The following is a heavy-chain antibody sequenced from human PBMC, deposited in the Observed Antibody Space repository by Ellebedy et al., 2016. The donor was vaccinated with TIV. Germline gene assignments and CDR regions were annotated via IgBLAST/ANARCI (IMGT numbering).Heavy chain of an antibody. CDR1: GGSISSYY. CDR2: VYNSGST. Sequence: MPGGSLRLSCSVSGGSISSYYCSWARQPPGKGLEWIGYVYNSGSTSYNPSLKSRVTISVDMSKSQFSLELSSVTAADTAVYYCARGYCSGGSCLLDYWGQGTLVTVSS. J-gene: IGHJ4*02. CDR3: ARGYCSGGSCLLDY. D-gene: IGHD2-15*01. V-gene: IGHV4-59*08.